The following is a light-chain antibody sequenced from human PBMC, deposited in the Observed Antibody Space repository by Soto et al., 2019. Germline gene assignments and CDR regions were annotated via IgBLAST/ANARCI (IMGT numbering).Light chain of an antibody. CDR2: GAS. Sequence: IVMTQSPATLSLSPGEKATLSCRASKSISNNFAWFQQKPGQVPRLLIYGASNRATGVSARFSGSGSGTEFTLTISSLQSEDFAVYYCQQYNNWPLTFGGGTRVEIK. CDR1: KSISNN. V-gene: IGKV3-15*01. CDR3: QQYNNWPLT. J-gene: IGKJ4*01.